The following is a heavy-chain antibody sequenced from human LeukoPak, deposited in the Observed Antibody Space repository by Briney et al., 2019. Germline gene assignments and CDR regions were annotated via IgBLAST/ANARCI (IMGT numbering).Heavy chain of an antibody. V-gene: IGHV3-7*01. CDR1: GFTFSTRF. Sequence: SGGSLRLSCTASGFTFSTRFISWVRQAPGKGLEWVANINQDGSEKNYVDSVKGRFTISRDNAKNSLYLQMNSLGAEDTAVYYCAREAYNSVWGCYPDYWGQGTLVTVSS. CDR3: AREAYNSVWGCYPDY. D-gene: IGHD3-16*01. J-gene: IGHJ4*02. CDR2: INQDGSEK.